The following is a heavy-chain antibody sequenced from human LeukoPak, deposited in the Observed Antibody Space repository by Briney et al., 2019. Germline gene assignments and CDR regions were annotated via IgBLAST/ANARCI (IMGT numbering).Heavy chain of an antibody. CDR1: GYTFTSYG. D-gene: IGHD4-17*01. CDR3: ARDLRGYGDYVGSDY. V-gene: IGHV1-18*01. J-gene: IGHJ4*02. CDR2: ISAYNGNT. Sequence: ASVKVSCKASGYTFTSYGISWVRQAPGQGLEWMGWISAYNGNTNYAQKLQGRVTMTTDTSTCTAYMELRSLRSDDTAVYYCARDLRGYGDYVGSDYWGQGTLVTVSS.